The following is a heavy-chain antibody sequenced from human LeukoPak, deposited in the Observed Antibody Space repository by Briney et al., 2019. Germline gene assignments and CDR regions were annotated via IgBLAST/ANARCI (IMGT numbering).Heavy chain of an antibody. CDR2: IRYDASNT. V-gene: IGHV3-30*02. Sequence: GGSLRLSCAASRFTFSSYGMHWVRQAPGKGLEWVAFIRYDASNTYYADSVKGRFTISRDNSKNTLYLQMNSLRTEDTAVYYCARSIQSYYFDYWAQGTLVTVSS. D-gene: IGHD2/OR15-2a*01. J-gene: IGHJ4*02. CDR1: RFTFSSYG. CDR3: ARSIQSYYFDY.